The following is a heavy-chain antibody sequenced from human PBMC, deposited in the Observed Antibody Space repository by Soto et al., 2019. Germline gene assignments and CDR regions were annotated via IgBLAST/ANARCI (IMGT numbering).Heavy chain of an antibody. CDR3: AKGSTVTTLDYYYMDV. CDR2: ISGSGGST. V-gene: IGHV3-23*01. D-gene: IGHD4-17*01. CDR1: GFTFSSYA. Sequence: PGGSLRLSCAASGFTFSSYAMSWVRQAPGKGLEWVSAISGSGGSTYYADSVKGRFTISRDNSKNTLYLQMNSLRAEDTAVYYCAKGSTVTTLDYYYMDVWGKGTTVTVSS. J-gene: IGHJ6*03.